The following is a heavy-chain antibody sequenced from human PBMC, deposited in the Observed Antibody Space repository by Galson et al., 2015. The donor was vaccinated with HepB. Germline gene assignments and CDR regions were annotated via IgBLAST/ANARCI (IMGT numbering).Heavy chain of an antibody. D-gene: IGHD3-3*01. CDR2: IKQDGSEK. Sequence: SLRLSCAASGFTFSSYWMSWVRQAPGKGLEWVANIKQDGSEKYYVDSVKGRFTISRDNAKNSLYLQMNSLRAEDTAVYYCARGEEDFWSGYLGLTVDYWGQGTLVTVSS. J-gene: IGHJ4*02. CDR3: ARGEEDFWSGYLGLTVDY. V-gene: IGHV3-7*03. CDR1: GFTFSSYW.